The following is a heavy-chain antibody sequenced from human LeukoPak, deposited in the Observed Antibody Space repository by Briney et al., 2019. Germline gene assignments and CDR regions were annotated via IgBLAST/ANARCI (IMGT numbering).Heavy chain of an antibody. J-gene: IGHJ4*02. V-gene: IGHV4-39*07. Sequence: SETLSLTCTVSGGSISSSSYYWGWIRQPPGKGLEWIGSIYYSGSTYYNPSLKSRVTVSVDTSKNQFSLKLRTVTAADTAVYYCARDEKSLYDFWGQGTLVTVSS. CDR3: ARDEKSLYDF. CDR1: GGSISSSSYY. CDR2: IYYSGST.